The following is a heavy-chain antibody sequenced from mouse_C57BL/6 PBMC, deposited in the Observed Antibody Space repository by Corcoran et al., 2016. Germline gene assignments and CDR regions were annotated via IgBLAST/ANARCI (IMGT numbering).Heavy chain of an antibody. CDR2: INPNNGGT. CDR1: GYTFTDYY. CDR3: ANHYYGSSYNY. Sequence: QLQQSGPELVKPGASLKISCKASGYTFTDYYMNWVKQSQGKSLEWIGDINPNNGGTSYNQKFKGKATLTVDKSSSTAYMELRSLTSEDSAVYYCANHYYGSSYNYWGQGTTLTVSS. D-gene: IGHD1-1*01. J-gene: IGHJ2*01. V-gene: IGHV1-26*01.